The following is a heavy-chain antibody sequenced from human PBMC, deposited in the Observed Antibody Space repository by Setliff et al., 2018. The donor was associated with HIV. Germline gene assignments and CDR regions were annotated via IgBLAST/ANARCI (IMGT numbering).Heavy chain of an antibody. Sequence: SETLSLTCTVSGGSISSSRYYWGWIRQPPGKGLEWIASIYFSGNTRYNPSLKSRVTISVDTSKNQFSLELRSVTASDTAGYYCARQPHDFDNSGYYGDAFDIWGQGTMVTVS. CDR3: ARQPHDFDNSGYYGDAFDI. J-gene: IGHJ3*02. V-gene: IGHV4-39*01. D-gene: IGHD3-22*01. CDR2: IYFSGNT. CDR1: GGSISSSRYY.